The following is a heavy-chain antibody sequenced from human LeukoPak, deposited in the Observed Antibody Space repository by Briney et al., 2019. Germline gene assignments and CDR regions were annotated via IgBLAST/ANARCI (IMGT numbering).Heavy chain of an antibody. V-gene: IGHV4-59*08. D-gene: IGHD1-26*01. CDR1: RGSISGHY. CDR3: ARTRYSGSHNSAFDL. J-gene: IGHJ3*01. Sequence: SETLSLTCTVSRGSISGHYWSWIRQSPGKGLEWIGNIYYSGNTNYNPSLKSRVTISIDTSRIHFSLHLSSVTAADTAVYYYARTRYSGSHNSAFDLWGQGTVVTVSS. CDR2: IYYSGNT.